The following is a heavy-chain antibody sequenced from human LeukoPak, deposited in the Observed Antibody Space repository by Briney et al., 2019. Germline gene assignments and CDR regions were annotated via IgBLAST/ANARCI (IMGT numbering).Heavy chain of an antibody. J-gene: IGHJ3*02. Sequence: GGSRGLSCAASGFTFSSYDMHWVRQVTGKGLEWVSAIDTAGDTYYPGSVKGRFTISRENAKNSLYLQMNSLRAGDTAVYFCARVNTRGPDVKDAFDIWGQGTMVTVSS. V-gene: IGHV3-13*01. CDR2: IDTAGDT. CDR1: GFTFSSYD. CDR3: ARVNTRGPDVKDAFDI. D-gene: IGHD2-2*01.